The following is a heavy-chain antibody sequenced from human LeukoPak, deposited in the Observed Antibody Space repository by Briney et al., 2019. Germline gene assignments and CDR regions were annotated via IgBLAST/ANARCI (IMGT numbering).Heavy chain of an antibody. Sequence: PSETLSLTCTVSGGSISPYYWSWLRQPPGKGLEWIGYIYYSGKTNYNPSLKSRVTISVDRSKNQFSLKLSSVTAADTAVYYCARVSFRGSGRGWFDPWGQGTLVTVSS. CDR1: GGSISPYY. CDR2: IYYSGKT. D-gene: IGHD3-10*01. V-gene: IGHV4-59*12. J-gene: IGHJ5*02. CDR3: ARVSFRGSGRGWFDP.